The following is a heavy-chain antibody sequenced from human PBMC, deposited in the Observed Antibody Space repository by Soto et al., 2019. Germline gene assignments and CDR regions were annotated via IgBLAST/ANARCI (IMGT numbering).Heavy chain of an antibody. Sequence: TSETLSLTCTVSGGSISSYYWSWIRQPPGKGLEWIGYMYYSGSTKYNPSLKSRVTISVDTSKNQFSLKLSSVTAADTAVYYCARLKDGWAGYFDYWGQGTLVTVSS. CDR1: GGSISSYY. J-gene: IGHJ4*02. CDR3: ARLKDGWAGYFDY. D-gene: IGHD6-19*01. V-gene: IGHV4-59*08. CDR2: MYYSGST.